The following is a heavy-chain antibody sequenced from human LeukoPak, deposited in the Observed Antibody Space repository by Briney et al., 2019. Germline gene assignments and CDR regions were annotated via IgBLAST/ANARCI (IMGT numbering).Heavy chain of an antibody. Sequence: SETLSLTCAVSGGSFIGYHWNWIRQSPGKGLEWIAEINHRGGTNYNPSLKSRVTISIDTSKNQFSLNLRSVTAADTAVYYCARDPTTEETVPYYFAEWSQGTLVTVSS. CDR3: ARDPTTEETVPYYFAE. J-gene: IGHJ4*02. CDR2: INHRGGT. CDR1: GGSFIGYH. V-gene: IGHV4-34*01. D-gene: IGHD4-23*01.